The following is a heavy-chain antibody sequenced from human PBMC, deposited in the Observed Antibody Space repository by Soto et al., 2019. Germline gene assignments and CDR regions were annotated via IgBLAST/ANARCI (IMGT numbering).Heavy chain of an antibody. Sequence: GSLRLSCAASGFTFSSYGMHWVRQAPGKGLEWVAVIWYDGSNKYYADSVKGRFTISRDNSKNTLYLQMNSLRAEDTAVYYCARAGRSYYDFWSGYPDYYYYVMDVWAQGTTVTVSS. CDR2: IWYDGSNK. J-gene: IGHJ6*02. V-gene: IGHV3-33*01. CDR1: GFTFSSYG. CDR3: ARAGRSYYDFWSGYPDYYYYVMDV. D-gene: IGHD3-3*01.